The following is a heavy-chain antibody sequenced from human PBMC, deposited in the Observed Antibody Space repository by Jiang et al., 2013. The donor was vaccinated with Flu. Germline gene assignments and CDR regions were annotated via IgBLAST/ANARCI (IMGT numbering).Heavy chain of an antibody. CDR3: ARDRGYYYDSSGYPEYFQH. D-gene: IGHD3-22*01. CDR1: GYTFTSYG. CDR2: ISAYSGNT. J-gene: IGHJ1*01. V-gene: IGHV1-18*01. Sequence: SGAEVKKPGASVKVSCKASGYTFTSYGISWVRQAPGQGLEWMGWISAYSGNTNYAQKLQGRVTMTTDTSTSTAYMELRSLRSDDTAVYYCARDRGYYYDSSGYPEYFQHWGQGTLVTVSS.